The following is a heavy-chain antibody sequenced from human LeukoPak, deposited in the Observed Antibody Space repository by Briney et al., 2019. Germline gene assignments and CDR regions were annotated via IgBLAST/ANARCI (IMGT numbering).Heavy chain of an antibody. CDR3: ARARYSGYVFDY. V-gene: IGHV4-59*01. D-gene: IGHD5-12*01. Sequence: PSGALSLTCAVSGDSISNYYWSWIRQPPGKGLEWIGYIHYSGSTNYNPSLKSRVTISVDTSKNQFSLKVSSVTAADTAVYFCARARYSGYVFDYWGQGTLVTVSS. CDR2: IHYSGST. J-gene: IGHJ4*02. CDR1: GDSISNYY.